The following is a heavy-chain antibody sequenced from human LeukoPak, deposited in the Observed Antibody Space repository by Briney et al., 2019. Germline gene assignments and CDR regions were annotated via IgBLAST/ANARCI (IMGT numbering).Heavy chain of an antibody. CDR2: IYPGDSDT. J-gene: IGHJ3*02. V-gene: IGHV5-51*01. CDR3: AKTLAGAFDI. CDR1: GYSFTNFW. Sequence: GESLKISCKGSGYSFTNFWIGWVRQKPGKGLEWMGIIYPGDSDTRYSPSFQGQVTISADKSVTTAYLQWSSLKASDSAMYYCAKTLAGAFDIWGQGTMVTVSS. D-gene: IGHD6-13*01.